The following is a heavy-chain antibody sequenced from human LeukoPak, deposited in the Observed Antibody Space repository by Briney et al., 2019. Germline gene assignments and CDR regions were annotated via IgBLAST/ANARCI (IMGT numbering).Heavy chain of an antibody. CDR1: GGTFSSYA. Sequence: ASVKVSCKASGGTFSSYAISWVRQAPGQGLEWMGGIIPIFGTANYAQKFPGRVTITADESTSTAYMERSSLRSEDTAVYYCARDRQSTFGGVIVTPYDAFDIWGQGTMVTVSS. CDR3: ARDRQSTFGGVIVTPYDAFDI. D-gene: IGHD3-16*02. V-gene: IGHV1-69*01. J-gene: IGHJ3*02. CDR2: IIPIFGTA.